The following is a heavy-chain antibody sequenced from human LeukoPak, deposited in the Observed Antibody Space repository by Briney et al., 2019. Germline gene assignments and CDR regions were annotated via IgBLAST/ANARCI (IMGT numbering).Heavy chain of an antibody. Sequence: PGGSLRLSCAASGFTFSSYSMNWVRQAPGKGLEWVSSISSSSSYIYYADSVKGRFTISRDNAKNSLYLQMSSLRAEDTAVYYCARDRYGDYVYDYWGQGTLVTVPS. CDR3: ARDRYGDYVYDY. CDR2: ISSSSSYI. J-gene: IGHJ4*02. D-gene: IGHD4-17*01. CDR1: GFTFSSYS. V-gene: IGHV3-21*01.